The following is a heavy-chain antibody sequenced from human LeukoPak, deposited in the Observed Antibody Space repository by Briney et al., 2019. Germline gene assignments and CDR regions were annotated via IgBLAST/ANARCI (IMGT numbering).Heavy chain of an antibody. Sequence: ASVKVSCXASGYTFTNYYMHWVRQAPGQGLEWMGIINPSGGSTSYAQKFQGRVTMTRDTSTSTVYMELSSLRSEDTAVYYCARDPQYYDFWSGYYNYYMDVWGKGTTVTVSS. CDR1: GYTFTNYY. CDR3: ARDPQYYDFWSGYYNYYMDV. V-gene: IGHV1-46*03. J-gene: IGHJ6*03. D-gene: IGHD3-3*01. CDR2: INPSGGST.